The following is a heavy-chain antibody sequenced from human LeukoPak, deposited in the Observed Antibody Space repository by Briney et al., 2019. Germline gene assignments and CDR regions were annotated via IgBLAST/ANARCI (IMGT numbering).Heavy chain of an antibody. CDR1: GFTFSTYG. CDR2: ISGSSDII. J-gene: IGHJ3*02. D-gene: IGHD3-22*01. Sequence: GGSLRLSCAVSGFTFSTYGMNWVRQAPGKGLEWVSYISGSSDIIHYTDSVKGRFTISRDNAKNSLYLQMNSLRAEDTALYYCARVLYYDSSGYHDAFDIWGQGTMVTVSS. CDR3: ARVLYYDSSGYHDAFDI. V-gene: IGHV3-48*04.